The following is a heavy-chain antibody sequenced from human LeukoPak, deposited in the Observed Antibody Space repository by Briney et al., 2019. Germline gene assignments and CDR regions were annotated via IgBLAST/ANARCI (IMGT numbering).Heavy chain of an antibody. V-gene: IGHV4-59*01. D-gene: IGHD6-19*01. CDR2: IYYSGGT. J-gene: IGHJ4*02. Sequence: SETLSLTCTVSGGSISSYYWSWTRQPPGKGLEWIGYIYYSGGTNYNPSLKSRVTISVDTSKNQFSLKLSSVTAADTAVYYCARDRSSGWYFDYWGQGTLVTVSS. CDR3: ARDRSSGWYFDY. CDR1: GGSISSYY.